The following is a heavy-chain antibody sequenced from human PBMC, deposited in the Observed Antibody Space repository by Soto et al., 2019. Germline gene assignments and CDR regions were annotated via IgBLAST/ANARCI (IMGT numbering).Heavy chain of an antibody. Sequence: PSETLSLTCTVSGGSISSGGYYWSWIRQHPGKGLEWIGYIYYSGSTYYNPSLKSRVTISVDTSKNQFSLKLSSVTAADTAVYYCARGGIAARRFFDYWGQGTLVTVSS. J-gene: IGHJ4*02. CDR3: ARGGIAARRFFDY. CDR2: IYYSGST. CDR1: GGSISSGGYY. V-gene: IGHV4-31*03. D-gene: IGHD6-6*01.